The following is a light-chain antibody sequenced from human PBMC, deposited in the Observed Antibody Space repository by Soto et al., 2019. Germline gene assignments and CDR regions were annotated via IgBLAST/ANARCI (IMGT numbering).Light chain of an antibody. Sequence: EIVLTQSPGTLSLSPGERATLSCRASQSVRSSNLARYQQKPGQAPRLLIYGASSRATGIPHRFSGSGSGTDFTLTISRLETEDFAVYYCQQYGSSPSTFGQGTKVEIK. V-gene: IGKV3-20*01. CDR2: GAS. CDR3: QQYGSSPST. J-gene: IGKJ1*01. CDR1: QSVRSSN.